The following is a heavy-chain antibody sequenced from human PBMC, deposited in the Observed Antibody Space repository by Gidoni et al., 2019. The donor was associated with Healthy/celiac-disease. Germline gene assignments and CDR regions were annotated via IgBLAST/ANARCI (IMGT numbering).Heavy chain of an antibody. CDR2: ISYDGSNK. J-gene: IGHJ6*02. V-gene: IGHV3-30-3*01. D-gene: IGHD3-10*01. CDR1: GFTFSSYA. Sequence: SGFTFSSYAMQWVRQALGKGLEWVAVISYDGSNKDYADSVKGRFTISRDNSKNTLYLKMNSLRAEDTAVYYCARVRYYGSGSSYYYYYGMDIWGQGTTFTVSS. CDR3: ARVRYYGSGSSYYYYYGMDI.